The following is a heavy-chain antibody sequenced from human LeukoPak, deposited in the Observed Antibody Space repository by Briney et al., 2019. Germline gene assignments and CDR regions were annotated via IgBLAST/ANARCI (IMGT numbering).Heavy chain of an antibody. CDR1: GFTFSSYW. CDR3: ARVPLGYYGSGHSRGFDY. CDR2: INSDGSST. Sequence: GGSLRLSCTASGFTFSSYWMHWVRQAPGKGLVWVSRINSDGSSTSYADSVKGRFTISRDNTKNTLYLQMNSLRAEDTAVYYCARVPLGYYGSGHSRGFDYWGQGTLVTVSS. J-gene: IGHJ4*02. D-gene: IGHD3-10*01. V-gene: IGHV3-74*01.